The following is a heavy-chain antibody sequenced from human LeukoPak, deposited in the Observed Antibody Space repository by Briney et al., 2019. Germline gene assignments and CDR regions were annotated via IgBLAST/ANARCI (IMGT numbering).Heavy chain of an antibody. CDR1: GFTVSSNY. V-gene: IGHV3-53*01. Sequence: PGGSLGLSCAASGFTVSSNYMSWVRQAPGKGLEWVSVIYSGGSTYYADSVKGRFTTSRDNAKNTLYLQMNSLRAEDTAVYYCARDVFPYYDSSGADYWGQGTLVTVSS. J-gene: IGHJ4*02. CDR3: ARDVFPYYDSSGADY. D-gene: IGHD3-22*01. CDR2: IYSGGST.